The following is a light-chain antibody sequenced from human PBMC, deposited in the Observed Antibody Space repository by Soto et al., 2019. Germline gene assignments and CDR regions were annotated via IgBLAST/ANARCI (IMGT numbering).Light chain of an antibody. J-gene: IGKJ1*01. V-gene: IGKV3-20*01. Sequence: EIVLAQSPGTLSLSPGERATLSCRASQSVTNSFLAWYQQKPGQAPRLLIYGTSRRATGIPARFTGSGSGTDFTLTISRLEPEDFAVYYCQQYVSSPWAFGQGTKVEI. CDR3: QQYVSSPWA. CDR1: QSVTNSF. CDR2: GTS.